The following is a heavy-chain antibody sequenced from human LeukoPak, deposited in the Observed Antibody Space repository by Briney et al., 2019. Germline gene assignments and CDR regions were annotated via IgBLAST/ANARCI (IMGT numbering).Heavy chain of an antibody. CDR1: EFTFSSHW. CDR3: ARGLHTAIDY. J-gene: IGHJ4*02. Sequence: GGSLRLSCAASEFTFSSHWMHWVRHAPGEGLVWVSRINGDGSTTTYADSVKGRFTISRDNAKNTLYLQMNRLRAEDTAVYYCARGLHTAIDYWGQGTLVTVSS. CDR2: INGDGSTT. V-gene: IGHV3-74*01. D-gene: IGHD5-18*01.